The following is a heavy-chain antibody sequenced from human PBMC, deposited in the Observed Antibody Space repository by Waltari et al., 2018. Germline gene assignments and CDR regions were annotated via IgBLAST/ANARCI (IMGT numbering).Heavy chain of an antibody. V-gene: IGHV4-38-2*01. CDR2: IYHSGST. D-gene: IGHD3-9*01. CDR1: GYSISSGYY. Sequence: QVQLQESGPGLVKPSETLSLTCAVSGYSISSGYYWGWIRQPPGKGLEWIGSIYHSGSTYYNPSLKSRVTIAVDTSKNQFSLKLSSVTAADTAVYYCARSPDILTGYYTYYFDYWGQGTLVTVSS. J-gene: IGHJ4*02. CDR3: ARSPDILTGYYTYYFDY.